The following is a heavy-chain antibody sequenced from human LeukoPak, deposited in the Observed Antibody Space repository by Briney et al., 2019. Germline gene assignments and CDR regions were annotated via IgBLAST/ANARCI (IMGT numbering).Heavy chain of an antibody. CDR2: IYYSGDT. D-gene: IGHD4/OR15-4a*01. CDR3: VRGPYGASISKWFDP. J-gene: IGHJ5*02. Sequence: SETLSLTCTVSRGSISGYSWSWIRQSPGGGLEWIGYIYYSGDTAYNPSLRSRVTMSVDTSKNQFSLQLRSMTTADTAVYYCVRGPYGASISKWFDPGGQGTQVIVS. V-gene: IGHV4-59*01. CDR1: RGSISGYS.